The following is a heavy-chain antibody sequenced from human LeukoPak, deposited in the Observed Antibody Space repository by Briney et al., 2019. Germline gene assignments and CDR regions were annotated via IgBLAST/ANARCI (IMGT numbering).Heavy chain of an antibody. D-gene: IGHD1-26*01. V-gene: IGHV3-23*01. CDR1: GCTFSSYG. J-gene: IGHJ1*01. Sequence: GGSLRLSCAASGCTFSSYGMSWVRQAPGKGLEWVSAISGSGGSTYYADSVKGRFTISRDNSKNTLYLQMNSLRAEDTAVYYCARDRGGSYLQGYFLHWGQGSLVIVSS. CDR2: ISGSGGST. CDR3: ARDRGGSYLQGYFLH.